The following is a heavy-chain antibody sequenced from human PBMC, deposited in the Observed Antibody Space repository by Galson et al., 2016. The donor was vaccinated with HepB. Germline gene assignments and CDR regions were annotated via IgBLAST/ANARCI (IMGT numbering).Heavy chain of an antibody. D-gene: IGHD1-14*01. J-gene: IGHJ3*02. CDR3: ARVYDGNGPRQRAFDI. Sequence: SETLSLTCIVSGGSLTSYYWSWIRQPPGRELEWIGSVYYSGSTSYKPTLKSRVTISADTTRNQFSLNLSSVTAADTAVYYCARVYDGNGPRQRAFDIWSQGTRVTVSS. CDR2: VYYSGST. V-gene: IGHV4-59*13. CDR1: GGSLTSYY.